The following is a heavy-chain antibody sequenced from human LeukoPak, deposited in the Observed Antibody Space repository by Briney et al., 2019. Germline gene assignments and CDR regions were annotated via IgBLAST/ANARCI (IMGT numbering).Heavy chain of an antibody. J-gene: IGHJ4*02. D-gene: IGHD7-27*01. CDR3: ASLRTNYWGLRVHYYFDY. CDR2: IYYSGST. V-gene: IGHV4-61*01. CDR1: GGSFSSGSYY. Sequence: PSETLSLTCTVSGGSFSSGSYYWSWIRQPPGKGLEWIGYIYYSGSTNYNPSLKSRVTISVDTSKNQFSLKLSSVTAADTAVYYCASLRTNYWGLRVHYYFDYWGQGTQVTVSS.